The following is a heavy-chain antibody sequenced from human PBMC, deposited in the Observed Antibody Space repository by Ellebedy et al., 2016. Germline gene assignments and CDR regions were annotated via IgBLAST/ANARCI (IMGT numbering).Heavy chain of an antibody. V-gene: IGHV3-23*01. CDR2: ISDSGGST. J-gene: IGHJ4*02. D-gene: IGHD2-8*02. Sequence: GESLKISCAASGFTFGTCAMTWVRQAPGKGLEWVSGISDSGGSTDYADSVKGRFTISRDNSKSMVYLQMNSLRAEDTAVYYCAKSLSTATGSLTDSWGQGTLVTVSS. CDR1: GFTFGTCA. CDR3: AKSLSTATGSLTDS.